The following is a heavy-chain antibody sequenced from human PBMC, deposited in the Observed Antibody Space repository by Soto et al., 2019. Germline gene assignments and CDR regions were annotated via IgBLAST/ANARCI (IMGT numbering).Heavy chain of an antibody. J-gene: IGHJ5*02. CDR1: GCTFTSYG. Sequence: ASVKVSCKASGCTFTSYGISWVRQAPGQGLEWMGWISAYNGNTNYAQKLQGRVTMTTDTSTSTAYMELRSLRYDDTAVYYCASGTLRNWFDPRGQGTPVTVSS. CDR2: ISAYNGNT. D-gene: IGHD1-26*01. V-gene: IGHV1-18*01. CDR3: ASGTLRNWFDP.